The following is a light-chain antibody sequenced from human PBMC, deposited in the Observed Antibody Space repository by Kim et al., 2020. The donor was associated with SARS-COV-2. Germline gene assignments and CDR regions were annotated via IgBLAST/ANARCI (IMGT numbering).Light chain of an antibody. J-gene: IGLJ2*01. CDR2: DIR. Sequence: QSVVTQEPSLTVSPGGTVTLTCGSSTGAVTSNHFPFWFQQKPGQAPRTLIYDIRNTLSWTPARFSGSLLGGKAALTLSGAQPEDEADYYCLLSFSGRRVFGGGTQLTVL. CDR3: LLSFSGRRV. CDR1: TGAVTSNHF. V-gene: IGLV7-46*01.